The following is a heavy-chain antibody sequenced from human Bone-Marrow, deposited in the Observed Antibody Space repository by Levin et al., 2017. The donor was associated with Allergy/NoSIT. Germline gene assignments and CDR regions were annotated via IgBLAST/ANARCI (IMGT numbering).Heavy chain of an antibody. D-gene: IGHD5-24*01. CDR2: IYYSGNT. CDR1: GGSISSGGYY. V-gene: IGHV4-31*03. J-gene: IGHJ4*02. CDR3: AREDGSTIAY. Sequence: SETLSLTCTVSGGSISSGGYYWSWIRQQPGKGLEWIGYIYYSGNTYYNPSLKSRVMISVDTSKNQFSLKVSSVTAADTAVYYCAREDGSTIAYWGQGILVTVSS.